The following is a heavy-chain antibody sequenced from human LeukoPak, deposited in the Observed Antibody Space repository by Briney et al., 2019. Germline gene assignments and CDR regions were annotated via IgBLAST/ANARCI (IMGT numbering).Heavy chain of an antibody. V-gene: IGHV4-59*08. CDR2: IYYSGST. D-gene: IGHD6-25*01. CDR3: ARQGGGFWYFDL. J-gene: IGHJ2*01. CDR1: GGSLSSYY. Sequence: PSETLSLTCTVSGGSLSSYYWSWIWQPPGKRLEWIGYIYYSGSTNYNPSLKSRVTISVDTSKNQFSLKLSSVTAADTAVYYCARQGGGFWYFDLWGRGTLVTVSS.